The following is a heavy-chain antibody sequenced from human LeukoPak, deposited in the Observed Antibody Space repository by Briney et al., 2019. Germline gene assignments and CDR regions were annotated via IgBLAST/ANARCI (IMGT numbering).Heavy chain of an antibody. CDR1: GFTFSSYE. Sequence: PGGSLRLSCAASGFTFSSYEMNWVRQAPGKGLEWVSYISTSCSTIYYADSVKGGSTISRDNANRAVYLQMNSLRAEVTAVYYCARDGPVVTTPFDNWGQGTLVTVSS. CDR2: ISTSCSTI. V-gene: IGHV3-48*03. D-gene: IGHD4-23*01. CDR3: ARDGPVVTTPFDN. J-gene: IGHJ4*02.